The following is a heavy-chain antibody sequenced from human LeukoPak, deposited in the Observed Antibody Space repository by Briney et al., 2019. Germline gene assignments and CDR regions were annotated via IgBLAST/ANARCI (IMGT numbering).Heavy chain of an antibody. CDR2: ISGDGYST. Sequence: PGGPLRLSWAASGFTFSSIGLHWAGQAPGGGLEWVSGISGDGYSTYYADFVKGRFSISRDNSKSTLYLQMNSLRAEDTAVYYCAKDFGRNLDGPGYWGRGTRVTVSS. CDR3: AKDFGRNLDGPGY. D-gene: IGHD3-10*01. CDR1: GFTFSSIG. V-gene: IGHV3-23*01. J-gene: IGHJ4*02.